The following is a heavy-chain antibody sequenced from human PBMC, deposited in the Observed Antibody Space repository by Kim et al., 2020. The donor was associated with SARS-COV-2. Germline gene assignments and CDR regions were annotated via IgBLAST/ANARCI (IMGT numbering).Heavy chain of an antibody. V-gene: IGHV3-53*01. Sequence: LSLTCAASGFTVSSNYMSWVRQAPGKGLEWVSVIYSGGSTYYADSVKGRFTISRDNSKNTLYLQMNSLRAEDTAVYYCARDISAALWGQGTLVTVSS. CDR1: GFTVSSNY. CDR3: ARDISAAL. J-gene: IGHJ4*02. CDR2: IYSGGST. D-gene: IGHD6-13*01.